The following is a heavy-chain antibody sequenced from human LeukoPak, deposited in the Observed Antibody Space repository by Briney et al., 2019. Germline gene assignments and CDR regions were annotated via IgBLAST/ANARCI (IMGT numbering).Heavy chain of an antibody. D-gene: IGHD2-2*01. V-gene: IGHV3-23*01. J-gene: IGHJ5*02. CDR1: GFTFSSYG. CDR3: AKDHVVPGAFDP. CDR2: ISGNGGST. Sequence: GGSLRLSCTASGFTFSSYGMDWVRQAPGKGLEWVSVISGNGGSTYYAESVKGRFTISRDNSKNTLYLQMNSLRAEDTAVYYCAKDHVVPGAFDPWGQGTLVTVSS.